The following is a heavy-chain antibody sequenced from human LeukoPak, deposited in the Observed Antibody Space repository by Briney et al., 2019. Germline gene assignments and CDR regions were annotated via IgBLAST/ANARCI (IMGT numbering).Heavy chain of an antibody. CDR2: INHSGST. J-gene: IGHJ4*02. D-gene: IGHD7-27*01. CDR3: ARTGDAPLNYFDY. Sequence: SETLSLTCAVCGGSFSGYYWSWIRQPPGKGLEWIGEINHSGSTNYNPSLKSRVTISVDTSKNQFSLKLSSVTAADTAVYYCARTGDAPLNYFDYWGQGTLVTVSS. V-gene: IGHV4-34*01. CDR1: GGSFSGYY.